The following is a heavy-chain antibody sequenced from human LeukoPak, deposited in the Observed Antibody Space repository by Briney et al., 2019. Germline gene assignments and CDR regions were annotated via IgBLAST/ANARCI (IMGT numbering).Heavy chain of an antibody. CDR1: GFTSSSYG. CDR2: ISGSGGRI. D-gene: IGHD5-24*01. CDR3: AKRDGYNNGALDI. Sequence: GGSLRLSCAASGFTSSSYGMSWVRQAPGKGLEWVSVISGSGGRIEYADSVKGRFTISRDNSKNTLYLQMNSLRAEDTALYYCAKRDGYNNGALDIWGHGTVVSVSS. J-gene: IGHJ3*02. V-gene: IGHV3-23*01.